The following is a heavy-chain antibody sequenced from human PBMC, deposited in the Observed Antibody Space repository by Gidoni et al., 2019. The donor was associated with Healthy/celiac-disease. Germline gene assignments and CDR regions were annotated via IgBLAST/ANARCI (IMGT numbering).Heavy chain of an antibody. CDR2: IKSKTDGGTT. Sequence: EVQLVESGGGLVKPGGSLRLSCAASGFTFSNAWMSWVRQAPGKGLEWVGRIKSKTDGGTTDYAAPVKGRFTISRDESKNTLYLQMNSLKTEDTAVYYCTADSSSSPSHDYWGQGTLVTVSS. CDR3: TADSSSSPSHDY. D-gene: IGHD6-6*01. V-gene: IGHV3-15*01. CDR1: GFTFSNAW. J-gene: IGHJ4*02.